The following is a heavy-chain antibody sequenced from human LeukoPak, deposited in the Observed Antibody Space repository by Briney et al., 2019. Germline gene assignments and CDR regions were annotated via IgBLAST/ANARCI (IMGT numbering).Heavy chain of an antibody. CDR3: AKDENSGYGY. CDR2: ISYDGSNK. J-gene: IGHJ4*02. CDR1: GFTLSSYG. D-gene: IGHD5-12*01. V-gene: IGHV3-30*18. Sequence: GGSLRLSCAASGFTLSSYGMHWVRQAPGKGLEWVAVISYDGSNKYCADSVKGRFTISRDNSKNTLYLQMTSLRAEDTAVYYCAKDENSGYGYWGQGTLVTVSS.